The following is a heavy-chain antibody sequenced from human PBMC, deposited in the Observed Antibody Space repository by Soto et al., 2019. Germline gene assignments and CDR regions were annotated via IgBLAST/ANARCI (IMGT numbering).Heavy chain of an antibody. CDR3: AGIRWMWDDCGGDCFYYYGMDV. CDR1: GSTFIDYE. J-gene: IGHJ6*02. Sequence: GGSLRLSCEISGSTFIDYEVNWVRQAPGTGLEWVSYISTSGSTIYYAGSVEDRFTIFRDNAETLVYLQMDSLRADDTAVDYCAGIRWMWDDCGGDCFYYYGMDVWGQGTTVTVSS. V-gene: IGHV3-48*03. D-gene: IGHD2-21*02. CDR2: ISTSGSTI.